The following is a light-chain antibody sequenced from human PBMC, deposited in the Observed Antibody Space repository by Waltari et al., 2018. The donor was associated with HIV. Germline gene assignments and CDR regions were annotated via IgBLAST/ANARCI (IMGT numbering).Light chain of an antibody. Sequence: EIVMTQSPATLSVSPGERATLSCRASQSVSSTLAWYQQKPGQAPRLLIYGASTRATGIPARFSGSGSGTEFTLTISSLQSEDFAVYYCQQYNNWPGVTFGPGTKVDIK. CDR2: GAS. V-gene: IGKV3-15*01. J-gene: IGKJ3*01. CDR3: QQYNNWPGVT. CDR1: QSVSST.